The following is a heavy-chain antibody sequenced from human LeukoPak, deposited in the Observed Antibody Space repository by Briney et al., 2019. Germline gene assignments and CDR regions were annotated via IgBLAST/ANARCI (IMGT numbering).Heavy chain of an antibody. CDR2: IKSKTDDGTT. CDR1: GFTFSNAW. V-gene: IGHV3-15*01. Sequence: PGGSLRLSCAASGFTFSNAWMSWVRQAPGKGLEWVGRIKSKTDDGTTDYAAPVKGRFTISIDDSKNTLYLQMNSLKTEDTAVYYCTRERYYFDYWGQGTLVTVCS. CDR3: TRERYYFDY. J-gene: IGHJ4*02.